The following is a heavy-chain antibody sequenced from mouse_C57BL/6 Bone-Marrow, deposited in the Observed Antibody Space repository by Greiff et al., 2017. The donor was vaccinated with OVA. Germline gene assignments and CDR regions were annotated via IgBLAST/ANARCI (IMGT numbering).Heavy chain of an antibody. J-gene: IGHJ4*01. V-gene: IGHV4-1*01. CDR3: ARPHYYGLDD. CDR1: GIDFSRYG. CDR2: INPDSSTI. Sequence: EVKLLESGGGLVQPGGSLKLSCAASGIDFSRYGMSWVRRAPGKGLEWIGEINPDSSTINYAPSLKDKFIISRDNAKNTLYLQMSKVGAEYAALYYCARPHYYGLDDWGQGTSVTVSS.